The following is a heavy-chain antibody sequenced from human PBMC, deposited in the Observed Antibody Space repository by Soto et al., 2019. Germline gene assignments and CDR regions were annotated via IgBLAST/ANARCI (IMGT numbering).Heavy chain of an antibody. J-gene: IGHJ5*02. D-gene: IGHD2-15*01. CDR1: SITFTNYW. V-gene: IGHV5-51*01. Sequence: GESLKISCMGSSITFTNYWIAWVRQMSGKGLEWMGSISPGDSDTRYSPSFQGQVTISVDKSINTAYLQWVNLKASDTAIYYCARLVVAATDRRWLYPWGQGTLVTVSS. CDR3: ARLVVAATDRRWLYP. CDR2: ISPGDSDT.